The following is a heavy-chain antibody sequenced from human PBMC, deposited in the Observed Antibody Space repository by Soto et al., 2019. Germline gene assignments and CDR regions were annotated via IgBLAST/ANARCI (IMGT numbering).Heavy chain of an antibody. Sequence: ASVKVSCKASGYTFTGYYMHWVRQAPGQGLEWMGWINPNSGGTNYAQKFQGWVTMTRDTSISTAYMELNWLKSDDTAVYYCARESGGATATLDYYYFYMDVWGIGTTVTVSS. CDR2: INPNSGGT. J-gene: IGHJ6*03. V-gene: IGHV1-2*04. D-gene: IGHD5-12*01. CDR3: ARESGGATATLDYYYFYMDV. CDR1: GYTFTGYY.